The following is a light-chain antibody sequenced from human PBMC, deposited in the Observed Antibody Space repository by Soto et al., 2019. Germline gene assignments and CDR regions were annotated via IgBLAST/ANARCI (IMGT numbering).Light chain of an antibody. V-gene: IGKV1-6*01. CDR3: IQDFISPLT. Sequence: IQMTQSPSSLSASLGDRVTITCRASQGIRGDLGWYQQKPGKAPKLLIPATSTLQSGVPSRFSGRGSGTNFTLTISSLQPEDFATYYCIQDFISPLTVGQGTKVDIK. CDR2: ATS. CDR1: QGIRGD. J-gene: IGKJ1*01.